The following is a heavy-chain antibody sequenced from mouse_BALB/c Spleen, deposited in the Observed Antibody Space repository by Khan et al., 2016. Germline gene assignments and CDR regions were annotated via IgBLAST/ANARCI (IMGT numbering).Heavy chain of an antibody. J-gene: IGHJ4*01. CDR2: IDPANGNT. CDR3: ARWGITTGRDC. V-gene: IGHV14-3*02. D-gene: IGHD2-4*01. CDR1: GFNIKDTY. Sequence: VQLQQSGAELVKPGASVKLSCTASGFNIKDTYMHWVKQRPEQGREWIGRIDPANGNTKYDPKFQGKATLTADTSSNTAYLQPSSLKSEDTAVDYCARWGITTGRDCWRQGTSVTVAS.